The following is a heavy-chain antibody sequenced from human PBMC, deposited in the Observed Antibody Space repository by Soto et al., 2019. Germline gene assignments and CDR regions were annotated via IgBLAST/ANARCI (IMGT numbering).Heavy chain of an antibody. CDR2: IWYDGSNE. CDR3: ARDFFMFGHWSTYYYYGMDV. J-gene: IGHJ6*02. D-gene: IGHD3-10*02. CDR1: GFTFSTYG. V-gene: IGHV3-33*01. Sequence: GGSLRLSCAASGFTFSTYGMHWVRQAPGKGLEWVAVIWYDGSNEYYPDSVKGRFTISRDNSKNTLYLQMNSLRAEDTAVYYCARDFFMFGHWSTYYYYGMDVWGQGTTVTVSS.